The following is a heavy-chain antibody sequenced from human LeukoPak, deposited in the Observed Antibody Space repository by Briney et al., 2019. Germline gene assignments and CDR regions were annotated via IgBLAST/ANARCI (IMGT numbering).Heavy chain of an antibody. J-gene: IGHJ4*02. Sequence: GGSLRPSCAASGFTFSSYSMNWVRQAPGKGLEWVSYISSSSSTIYYADSVKGRFTISRDNAKNSLYLQMNNLRAEDTAVYYCARTPYDFWSGPGFNFDYWGQGTLVTVSS. CDR2: ISSSSSTI. D-gene: IGHD3-3*01. V-gene: IGHV3-48*01. CDR3: ARTPYDFWSGPGFNFDY. CDR1: GFTFSSYS.